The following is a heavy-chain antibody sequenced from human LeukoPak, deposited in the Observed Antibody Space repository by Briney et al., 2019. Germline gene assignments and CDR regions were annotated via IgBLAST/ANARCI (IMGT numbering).Heavy chain of an antibody. CDR3: ARGISYYERSGNHGYFDY. CDR1: GFTFSSYW. D-gene: IGHD3-22*01. V-gene: IGHV3-74*01. J-gene: IGHJ4*02. Sequence: GGSLRLSCAASGFTFSSYWMHWVRQAPGKGLVWVSRISGHASSASYADSVKGRFTISRDNAKNTLYLQMDSLSAEDTAVYYCARGISYYERSGNHGYFDYWGQGTLVPVSS. CDR2: ISGHASSA.